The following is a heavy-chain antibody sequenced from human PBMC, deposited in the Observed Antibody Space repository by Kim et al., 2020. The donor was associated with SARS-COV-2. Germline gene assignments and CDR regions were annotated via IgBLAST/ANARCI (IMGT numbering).Heavy chain of an antibody. V-gene: IGHV3-7*03. D-gene: IGHD1-26*01. CDR2: IKQDGSEK. CDR3: ARGLPTWELLPLYYFDY. CDR1: GFTFSSYW. Sequence: GGSLRLSCAASGFTFSSYWMSWVRQAPGKGLEWVANIKQDGSEKYYVDSVKGRFTISRDNAKNSLYLQMNSLRAEDTAVYYCARGLPTWELLPLYYFDYWGQGTLVTVSS. J-gene: IGHJ4*02.